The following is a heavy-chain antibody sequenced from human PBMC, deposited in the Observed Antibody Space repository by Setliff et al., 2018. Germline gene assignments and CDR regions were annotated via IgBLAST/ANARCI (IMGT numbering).Heavy chain of an antibody. CDR3: ARGGYNSRSGYSAYYYDY. V-gene: IGHV4-59*03. Sequence: PSETLSLTCTVSGVSIRGFYWTWIRQSPKRGLEWLGYAFHTGETDYNPSLMSRVIISIDMSRKQFSLKLSSVTAADTAMYFCARGGYNSRSGYSAYYYDYGGQGALVTVSS. CDR2: AFHTGET. CDR1: GVSIRGFY. D-gene: IGHD3-3*01. J-gene: IGHJ4*02.